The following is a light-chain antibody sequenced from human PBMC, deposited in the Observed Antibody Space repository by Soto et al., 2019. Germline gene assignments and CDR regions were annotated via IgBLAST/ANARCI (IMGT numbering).Light chain of an antibody. CDR1: SSDIGVYDF. V-gene: IGLV2-8*01. CDR2: QLN. CDR3: GSYTSASTLV. Sequence: QSVLTQPPSASGSPGQSVTISCTGTSSDIGVYDFVSWYQQHPGKAPKVIIYQLNKRPPGVPVRXXXXXXXTTPPLPFSGXQAEDEADYYCGSYTSASTLVFGTGTKVTVL. J-gene: IGLJ1*01.